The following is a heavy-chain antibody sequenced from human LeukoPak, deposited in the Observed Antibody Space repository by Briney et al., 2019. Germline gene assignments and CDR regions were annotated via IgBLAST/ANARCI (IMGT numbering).Heavy chain of an antibody. V-gene: IGHV3-74*01. CDR3: GRGGDGIDI. CDR1: GFTFRNYL. J-gene: IGHJ3*02. D-gene: IGHD3-10*01. CDR2: INQDKSNA. Sequence: AGGSLRLSCAVSGFTFRNYLMLWLRQAPGKGLVWVSRINQDKSNAYADSVRGRFTISRDNAKDTLYLQMNSLRAEDTAVYFCGRGGDGIDIWGQGTTVIVSS.